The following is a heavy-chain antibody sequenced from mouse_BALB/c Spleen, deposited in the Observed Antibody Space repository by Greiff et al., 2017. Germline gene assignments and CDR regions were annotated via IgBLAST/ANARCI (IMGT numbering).Heavy chain of an antibody. Sequence: VKLMDSGAELARPGASVTLSCKASGYTFTSYWMQWVKQRPGQGLEWIGAIYPGDGDTRYTQKFKGKATLTADKSSSTAYMQLSSLASEDSAVYYCARDGKDYYAMDYWGQGTSVAVSS. CDR1: GYTFTSYW. CDR3: ARDGKDYYAMDY. CDR2: IYPGDGDT. D-gene: IGHD2-1*01. V-gene: IGHV1-87*01. J-gene: IGHJ4*01.